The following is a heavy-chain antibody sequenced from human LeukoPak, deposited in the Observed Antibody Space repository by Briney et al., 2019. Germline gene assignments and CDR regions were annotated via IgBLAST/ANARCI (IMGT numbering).Heavy chain of an antibody. J-gene: IGHJ4*02. D-gene: IGHD6-6*01. CDR1: GFTFSSYA. V-gene: IGHV3-23*01. Sequence: GGSLRLSCAASGFTFSSYAMSWVRQAPGKGLEWVSAISGSGGSTYYADSVKGRFTISRDNSKNTLYLQMNSLRAEDTAVYYCVKGLDYSSSQMDSWGQGTLVTVSS. CDR3: VKGLDYSSSQMDS. CDR2: ISGSGGST.